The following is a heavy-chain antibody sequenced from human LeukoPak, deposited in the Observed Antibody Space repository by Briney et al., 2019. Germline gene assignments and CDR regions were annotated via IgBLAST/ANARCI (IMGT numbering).Heavy chain of an antibody. CDR3: AREWGIAAIDY. CDR1: GFTFSSYS. D-gene: IGHD6-25*01. J-gene: IGHJ4*02. CDR2: ISSSSSYI. V-gene: IGHV3-21*01. Sequence: GGSLRLSCAASGFTFSSYSMNWVRQAPGKGLEWVSSISSSSSYIYYADSVKGRFTISRDNAKNSLYLQMNSLRAEDTAVYYCAREWGIAAIDYWGQGTLVTVSS.